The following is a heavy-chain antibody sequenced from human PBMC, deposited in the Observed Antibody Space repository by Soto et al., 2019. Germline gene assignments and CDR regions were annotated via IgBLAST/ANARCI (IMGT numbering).Heavy chain of an antibody. CDR1: GFSLSSTRMA. D-gene: IGHD6-19*01. V-gene: IGHV2-5*02. CDR2: IYWDDDK. Sequence: QITLKESGPTLVKPTQTLTLTWTFSGFSLSSTRMAVGWIRQPPGKALEWLALIYWDDDKRYSPFLKSRLTITKDTSKNQVVLTMSNMDPVDTARYYCAHIVVAGLGYYFDYWGQGTLVTVSS. J-gene: IGHJ4*02. CDR3: AHIVVAGLGYYFDY.